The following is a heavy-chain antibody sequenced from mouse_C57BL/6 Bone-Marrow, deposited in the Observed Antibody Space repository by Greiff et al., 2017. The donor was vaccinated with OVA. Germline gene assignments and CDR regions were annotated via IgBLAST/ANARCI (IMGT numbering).Heavy chain of an antibody. D-gene: IGHD3-3*01. Sequence: DVKLVESEGGLVQPGSSMKLSCTASGFTFSDYYMAWVRQVPEKGLEWVANINYDGSSTYYLDSLKSRFIISRDNAKNILYLQMSSLKSEDTATYNCARDRDYFDYWGQGTTLTVSS. CDR2: INYDGSST. V-gene: IGHV5-16*01. CDR1: GFTFSDYY. J-gene: IGHJ2*01. CDR3: ARDRDYFDY.